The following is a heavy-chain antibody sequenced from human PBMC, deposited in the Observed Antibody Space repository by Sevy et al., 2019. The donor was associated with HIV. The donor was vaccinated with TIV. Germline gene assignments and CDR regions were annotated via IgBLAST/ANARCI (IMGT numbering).Heavy chain of an antibody. CDR2: ISHSGNTI. Sequence: GESLRLSCAASGFTFTDYYMSWIRQSPGKGLEWVSYISHSGNTIYYADSVNGRFTISRDNAKNSLFLHMTSLTAEDTAFYYCVRNSLKTSAVHLPYYFDFWGQGTLVTVSS. CDR1: GFTFTDYY. J-gene: IGHJ4*02. CDR3: VRNSLKTSAVHLPYYFDF. D-gene: IGHD3-9*01. V-gene: IGHV3-11*01.